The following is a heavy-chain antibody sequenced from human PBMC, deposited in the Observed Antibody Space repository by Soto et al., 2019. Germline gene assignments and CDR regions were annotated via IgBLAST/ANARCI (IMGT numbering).Heavy chain of an antibody. V-gene: IGHV4-30-4*08. J-gene: IGHJ5*02. CDR2: IYSSGNS. CDR1: GGSITSGNYY. Sequence: PSETLSLTCTVSGGSITSGNYYWSWVRQHQGKGLEWIAYIYSSGNSYFNPSLKSRLTISIDTSKNKFSLRLTSVTAADTAVYYCARTMVVTQNWFDPWGQGTLVTVSS. D-gene: IGHD2-21*02. CDR3: ARTMVVTQNWFDP.